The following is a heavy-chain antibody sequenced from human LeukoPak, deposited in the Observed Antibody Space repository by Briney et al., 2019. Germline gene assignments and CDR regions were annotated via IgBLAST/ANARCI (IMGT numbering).Heavy chain of an antibody. D-gene: IGHD3-16*01. CDR3: ARDLSWGSGFDY. CDR1: GFTFSSYS. J-gene: IGHJ4*02. Sequence: PGGSLRLSCAASGFTFSSYSMNWVRQAPGKGLEWVSSISSSSSYIYYADSVKGRFTISRDNAKNSLYLQMNSLRAEDTAVYYCARDLSWGSGFDYWGQGTLVTVSS. CDR2: ISSSSSYI. V-gene: IGHV3-21*01.